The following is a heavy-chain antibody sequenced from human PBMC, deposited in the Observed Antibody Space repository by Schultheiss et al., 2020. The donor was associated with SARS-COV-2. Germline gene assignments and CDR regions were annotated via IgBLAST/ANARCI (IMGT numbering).Heavy chain of an antibody. V-gene: IGHV3-23*01. CDR3: AKDPGIAAAGTMYYFDY. Sequence: GGSLRLSCAASGFTFSSYGMHWVRQAPGKGLEWVSAISGSGGSTYYADSVKGRFTISRDNSKNTLYLQMSSLRAEDTAVYYCAKDPGIAAAGTMYYFDYWGQGTLVTVSS. J-gene: IGHJ4*02. CDR2: ISGSGGST. CDR1: GFTFSSYG. D-gene: IGHD6-13*01.